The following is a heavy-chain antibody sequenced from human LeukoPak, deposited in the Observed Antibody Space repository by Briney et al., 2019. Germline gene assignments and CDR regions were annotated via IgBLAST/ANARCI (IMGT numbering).Heavy chain of an antibody. CDR2: INPNSGGT. J-gene: IGHJ4*02. CDR1: GYTFTGYY. Sequence: RASVKVSCKASGYTFTGYYMHWVRQAPGQGLEWMGWINPNSGGTNYAQKFQGRVTMTRDTSISTAYMELSRLRSDDTAVYYCARDSKRARAVAGFPSDYWGQGTLVTVSS. CDR3: ARDSKRARAVAGFPSDY. V-gene: IGHV1-2*02. D-gene: IGHD6-19*01.